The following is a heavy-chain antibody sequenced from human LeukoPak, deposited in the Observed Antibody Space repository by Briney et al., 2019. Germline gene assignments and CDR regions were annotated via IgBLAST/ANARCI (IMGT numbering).Heavy chain of an antibody. D-gene: IGHD2-2*01. V-gene: IGHV3-48*01. J-gene: IGHJ4*02. CDR3: ARDTKYAFDN. Sequence: GGSLRLSCAASGFTFSDYSMNWVRQAPGKGLEWISYVGISSGNTKYADSVKGRFTISGDKAKNSLYLQMNSLRVEDTAVYYCARDTKYAFDNWGQGALVTVSS. CDR1: GFTFSDYS. CDR2: VGISSGNT.